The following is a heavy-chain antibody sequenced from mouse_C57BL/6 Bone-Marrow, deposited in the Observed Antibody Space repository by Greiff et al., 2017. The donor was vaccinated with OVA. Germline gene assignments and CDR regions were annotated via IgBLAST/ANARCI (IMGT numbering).Heavy chain of an antibody. CDR1: GYTFTSYW. Sequence: QVHVKQSGAELAKPGASVKLSCKASGYTFTSYWMHWVKQRPGQGLEWIGYINPSSGYTKYNQKFKDKATLTADKSSSTAYMQLSSLTYEDSAVYYCARTYGSSYEAMDYWGQGTSVTVSS. V-gene: IGHV1-7*01. D-gene: IGHD1-1*01. CDR3: ARTYGSSYEAMDY. J-gene: IGHJ4*01. CDR2: INPSSGYT.